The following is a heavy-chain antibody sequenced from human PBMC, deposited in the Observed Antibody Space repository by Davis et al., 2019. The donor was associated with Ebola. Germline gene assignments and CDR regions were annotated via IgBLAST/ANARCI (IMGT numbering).Heavy chain of an antibody. CDR2: ISYDGSDE. D-gene: IGHD3-22*01. J-gene: IGHJ4*02. Sequence: GESLKISCTASGFIFSRYGMHWVRQAPGKGLEWVAVISYDGSDEYYADSLKGRFTISRDNSKNTLYLQMNSLRAEDTAVYYCARVGYYYDSSGYWYYFDYWGQGTLVTVSS. CDR3: ARVGYYYDSSGYWYYFDY. CDR1: GFIFSRYG. V-gene: IGHV3-30*03.